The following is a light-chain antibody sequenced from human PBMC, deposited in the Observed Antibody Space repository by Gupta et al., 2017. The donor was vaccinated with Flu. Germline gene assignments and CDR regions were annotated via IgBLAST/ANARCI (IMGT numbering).Light chain of an antibody. V-gene: IGKV3-15*01. CDR2: GAS. CDR3: QQYNNWPWT. CDR1: QSVSSN. Sequence: PAPLSVSPGERATLSCRASQSVSSNLAWYQQKPGQVPRLLIYGASTRATGIPASFSGSGSGTEFTLTISSLQSEDFAVYYCQQYNNWPWTFGQGTKVEIK. J-gene: IGKJ1*01.